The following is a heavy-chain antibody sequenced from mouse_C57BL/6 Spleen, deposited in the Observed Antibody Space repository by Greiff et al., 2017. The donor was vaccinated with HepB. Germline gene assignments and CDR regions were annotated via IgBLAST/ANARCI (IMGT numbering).Heavy chain of an antibody. CDR2: INPNNGGT. CDR3: ARSPYSNYVGAMDY. Sequence: EVQLQQSGPELVKPGASVKISCKASGYTFTDYYMNWVKQSHGKSLEWIGDINPNNGGTSYNQKFKGKATLTVDKSSSTAYMELRSLTSEDSAVYYCARSPYSNYVGAMDYWGQGTSVTVSS. CDR1: GYTFTDYY. D-gene: IGHD2-5*01. V-gene: IGHV1-26*01. J-gene: IGHJ4*01.